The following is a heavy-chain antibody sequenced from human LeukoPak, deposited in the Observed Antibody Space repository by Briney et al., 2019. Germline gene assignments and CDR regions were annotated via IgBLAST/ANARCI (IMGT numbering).Heavy chain of an antibody. CDR2: IYYSGST. D-gene: IGHD3-22*01. CDR3: ARDPDQGYDSSGSYDAFDI. Sequence: ASETLSLTCTVSGGSISSSSYYWGWIRQPPGKGLEWIGSIYYSGSTYYNPSLKSRVTISVDTSKNQFSLKLSSVTAADTAVYYCARDPDQGYDSSGSYDAFDIWGQGTMVTVSS. CDR1: GGSISSSSYY. J-gene: IGHJ3*02. V-gene: IGHV4-39*07.